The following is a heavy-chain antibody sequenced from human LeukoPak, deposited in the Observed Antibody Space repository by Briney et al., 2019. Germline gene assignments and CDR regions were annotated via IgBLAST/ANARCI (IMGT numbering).Heavy chain of an antibody. Sequence: GGSLTLSCAASGFTFSSYAMSWVRQAPGEGLEWVSLLSGSGGSTYYADSVKGRFTISRDNSKNTLYLQMNSLRAEDTAVYYCAKAWLEQGGMFDYWGPGNPGTVSS. J-gene: IGHJ4*02. CDR3: AKAWLEQGGMFDY. CDR1: GFTFSSYA. CDR2: LSGSGGST. D-gene: IGHD1/OR15-1a*01. V-gene: IGHV3-23*01.